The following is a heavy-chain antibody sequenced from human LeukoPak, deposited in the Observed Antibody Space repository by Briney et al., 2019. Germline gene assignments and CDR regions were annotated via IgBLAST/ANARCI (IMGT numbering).Heavy chain of an antibody. CDR3: ARVYETNGYLY. Sequence: GGSLRLSCEVSGFTVSSTSMSWVRQAPGKGLEWVSDFLSDNRIYYADSVKGRFTISRDNAKNTVYLQMNSLRVEDTAVYYCARVYETNGYLYWGQGSLVTVSS. D-gene: IGHD3-22*01. CDR2: FLSDNRI. J-gene: IGHJ4*02. CDR1: GFTVSSTS. V-gene: IGHV3-53*01.